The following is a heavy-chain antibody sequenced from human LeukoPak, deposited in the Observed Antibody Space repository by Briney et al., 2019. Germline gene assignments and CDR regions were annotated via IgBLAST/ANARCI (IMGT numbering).Heavy chain of an antibody. V-gene: IGHV3-21*01. J-gene: IGHJ4*02. CDR3: ARDQQGYCSSTSCLEDY. CDR2: ISSSSSYI. Sequence: GGSLRLSCAASRFTFSSYSMNWVRQAPGKGLEWVSSISSSSSYIYYADSVKGRFTISRDNAKNSLYLQMNSLRAEDTAVYYCARDQQGYCSSTSCLEDYWGQGTLVTVSS. D-gene: IGHD2-2*01. CDR1: RFTFSSYS.